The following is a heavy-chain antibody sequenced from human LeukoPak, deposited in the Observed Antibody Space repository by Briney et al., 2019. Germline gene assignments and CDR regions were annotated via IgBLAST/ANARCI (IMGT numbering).Heavy chain of an antibody. CDR1: GFTFSDYW. J-gene: IGHJ4*02. CDR3: ANLNAPYWGNFDY. CDR2: INADEDRA. Sequence: GGSLRLSCAASGFTFSDYWMHWVRQAPGKGLVWVSHINADEDRAAYADSVKGRFTISRDNSKSTLYLQMNSLRAEDTAVYYCANLNAPYWGNFDYWGQGTLVTVSS. V-gene: IGHV3-74*01. D-gene: IGHD3-16*01.